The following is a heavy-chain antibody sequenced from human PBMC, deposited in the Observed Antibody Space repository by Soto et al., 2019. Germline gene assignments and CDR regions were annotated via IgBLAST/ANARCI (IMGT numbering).Heavy chain of an antibody. CDR3: ASDMSTT. V-gene: IGHV1-8*01. CDR2: MNPNSGHT. Sequence: QVQLVQSGAEVKKPGASVKVSCKASGYPFTSHDINWMRQATGQGLEWMGRMNPNSGHTNYAQKFQGRVTLTRDTSISTAYMELTSLRSEDTAIYYCASDMSTTWGQGTLVTVSS. J-gene: IGHJ5*02. CDR1: GYPFTSHD. D-gene: IGHD2-2*01.